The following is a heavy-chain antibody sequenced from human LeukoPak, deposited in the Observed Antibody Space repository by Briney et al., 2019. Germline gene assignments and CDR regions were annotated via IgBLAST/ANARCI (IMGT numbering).Heavy chain of an antibody. V-gene: IGHV4-39*01. Sequence: SETLSLTCSVSGGSITSSRYYWGWIRQPPGGGLEWIGTIYYSGSTYYNPSLRSRVTISADTSKNLFSLNLSPATAADTAVYYCARHVSSDLRIVVVTSDWYFDLWGRGTLVTVSS. J-gene: IGHJ2*01. CDR3: ARHVSSDLRIVVVTSDWYFDL. CDR2: IYYSGST. CDR1: GGSITSSRYY. D-gene: IGHD2-21*02.